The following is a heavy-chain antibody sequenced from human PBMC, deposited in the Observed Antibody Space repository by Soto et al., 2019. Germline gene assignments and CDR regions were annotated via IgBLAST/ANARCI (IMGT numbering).Heavy chain of an antibody. CDR3: ARVNYYDRSGHLSPAVEYFQH. J-gene: IGHJ1*01. CDR1: GFTFSSYA. Sequence: QVQLVESGGGVVQPGRSLRLSCAASGFTFSSYAMHWVRQAPGKGLEWVAVISYDGSNKYYADSVKGRFTISRDNSKNTMYLQMNSLSAEDTAVYYCARVNYYDRSGHLSPAVEYFQHWGQGTLVTVSS. D-gene: IGHD3-22*01. V-gene: IGHV3-30-3*01. CDR2: ISYDGSNK.